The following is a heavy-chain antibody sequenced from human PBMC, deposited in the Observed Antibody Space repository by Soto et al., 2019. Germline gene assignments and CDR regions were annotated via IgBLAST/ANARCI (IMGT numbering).Heavy chain of an antibody. CDR2: IIPIIGPA. J-gene: IGHJ4*02. Sequence: QVQLVQSGAEVKRPGSSVKLSCKASGGTFTYYGISWVRQAPGQGLEWMGGIIPIIGPATYAQKFQGRLTITADHSTSTAYMELSSLGSEDTALYYCARDLGTTIAGPPRRETYGWMENWGQGTLVTVSS. CDR3: ARDLGTTIAGPPRRETYGWMEN. V-gene: IGHV1-69*01. CDR1: GGTFTYYG. D-gene: IGHD3-22*01.